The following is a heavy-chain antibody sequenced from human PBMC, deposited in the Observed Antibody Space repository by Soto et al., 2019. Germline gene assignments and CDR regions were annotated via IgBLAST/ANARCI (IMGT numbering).Heavy chain of an antibody. D-gene: IGHD6-13*01. Sequence: SQTLSLTCAISGDSASSNSAAWNWIRQSPSRGLEWLGRTYYRSKWYNDYAVSVKSRITINPDTSKNQFSLQLNSVTPEDTAVYYCARDRAYSSTWPTRDYYYGMDVWGQGTTVTVS. J-gene: IGHJ6*02. CDR1: GDSASSNSAA. CDR2: TYYRSKWYN. CDR3: ARDRAYSSTWPTRDYYYGMDV. V-gene: IGHV6-1*01.